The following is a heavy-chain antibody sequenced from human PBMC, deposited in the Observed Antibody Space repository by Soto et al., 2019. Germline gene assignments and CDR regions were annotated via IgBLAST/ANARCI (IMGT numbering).Heavy chain of an antibody. V-gene: IGHV4-31*03. CDR1: GAALNSGNYY. CDR2: IYVTGAV. Sequence: SETLSLTCSVSGAALNSGNYYWSWIRQVPGKGLEWIGHIYVTGAVDFNPSLRDRITISQDTSERQFSLNLRLVTAADTAVYYCARLRIATNNYKWFDPWGQGTLVTVSS. J-gene: IGHJ5*02. CDR3: ARLRIATNNYKWFDP. D-gene: IGHD2-21*01.